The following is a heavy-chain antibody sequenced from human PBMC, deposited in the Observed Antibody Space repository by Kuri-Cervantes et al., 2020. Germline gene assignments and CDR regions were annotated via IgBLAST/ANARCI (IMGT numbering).Heavy chain of an antibody. D-gene: IGHD5-24*01. CDR3: AKEDSRDGYNSFFDY. CDR1: GFTFSRFA. V-gene: IGHV3-30*04. CDR2: ISYDGSNK. J-gene: IGHJ4*02. Sequence: GGSLRLSCAASGFTFSRFAMHWVRQAPGKGLEWVAVISYDGSNKYYADSVKGRFTISRDNSKNTLYLQMNSLRAEDTAVYYCAKEDSRDGYNSFFDYWGQGTLVTVSS.